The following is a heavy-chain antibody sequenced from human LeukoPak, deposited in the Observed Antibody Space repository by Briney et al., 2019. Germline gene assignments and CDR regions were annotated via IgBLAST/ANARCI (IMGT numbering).Heavy chain of an antibody. CDR2: IYYSGST. J-gene: IGHJ3*02. CDR3: ARLAAFDI. Sequence: ASETLSLTCTVSGGSISSYYWSWIRHPPGKGLEWIGYIYYSGSTNYNPSLKSRVTISVDTSKNQFSLKLSSVTAADTAVYYCARLAAFDIWGQGTMVTVSS. CDR1: GGSISSYY. V-gene: IGHV4-59*12.